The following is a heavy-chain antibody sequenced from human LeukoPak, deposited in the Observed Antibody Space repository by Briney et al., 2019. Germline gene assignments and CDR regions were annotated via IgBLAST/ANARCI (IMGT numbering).Heavy chain of an antibody. CDR2: IYHSGST. J-gene: IGHJ5*02. CDR1: GGSISSSNW. V-gene: IGHV4-4*02. D-gene: IGHD3-10*01. Sequence: SETLSLTCAVSGGSISSSNWWSWVRQPPGKGLEWIGEIYHSGSTYYNPSLKSRVTISVDTSKNQFSLKLSSVTAADTAVYYCARAVTMVRGVSWFDPWGQGTLVTVSS. CDR3: ARAVTMVRGVSWFDP.